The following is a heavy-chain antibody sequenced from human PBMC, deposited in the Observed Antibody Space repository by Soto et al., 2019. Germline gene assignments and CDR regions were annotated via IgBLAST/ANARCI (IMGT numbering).Heavy chain of an antibody. D-gene: IGHD1-26*01. Sequence: ASVKVSCKASGYTFTGYYMHWVRQAPGQGLEWMGWINPDNGGTMFAQKFQDWVTMTRDTSINTVYMELNRLKSDDTAVYYCATGIGSVGATHYFDYWRQGTLVTVSS. CDR1: GYTFTGYY. CDR2: INPDNGGT. V-gene: IGHV1-2*04. CDR3: ATGIGSVGATHYFDY. J-gene: IGHJ4*02.